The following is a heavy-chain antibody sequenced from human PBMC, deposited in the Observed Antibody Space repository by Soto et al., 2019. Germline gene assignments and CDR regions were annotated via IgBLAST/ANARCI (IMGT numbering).Heavy chain of an antibody. CDR1: GYTFTGYY. J-gene: IGHJ6*02. V-gene: IGHV1-2*04. Sequence: GASVKVSCKASGYTFTGYYIHWVREAPGQRLEWMGWINPNSGGTNDAQKFQGWVTMTRDTSISTAYMELSRLRSDDTPVYYCAIEGYNWTYHYGMDVWGQGTTVTVSS. D-gene: IGHD1-20*01. CDR2: INPNSGGT. CDR3: AIEGYNWTYHYGMDV.